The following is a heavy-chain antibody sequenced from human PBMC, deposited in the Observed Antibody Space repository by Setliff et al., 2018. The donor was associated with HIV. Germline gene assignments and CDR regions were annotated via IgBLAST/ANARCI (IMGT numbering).Heavy chain of an antibody. J-gene: IGHJ2*01. V-gene: IGHV4-61*01. D-gene: IGHD3-22*01. CDR2: IYYSGST. CDR3: ARTQYYFDSSGYYWYFDL. CDR1: GGSIRSTSYY. Sequence: SETLSLTCTVSGGSIRSTSYYWSWIRQPPGKGLEWIGYIYYSGSTNYSPSLKSRVTISVDTSKKQFSLRLSSVTAADTAVYYCARTQYYFDSSGYYWYFDLWGRGTLVTVSS.